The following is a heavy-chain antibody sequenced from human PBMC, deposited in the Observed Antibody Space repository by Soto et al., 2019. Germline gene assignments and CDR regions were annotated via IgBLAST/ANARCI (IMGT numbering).Heavy chain of an antibody. Sequence: SETLSLTCTVSGGSISSYYWSWIRQPPGKGLEWIGYIYYSGSTNYNPSLKSRVTISVDTSKNQFSLKLSSVTAADAAVYYCARAPRRGSYRYADAFDIWGQGTMVTVSS. J-gene: IGHJ3*02. CDR1: GGSISSYY. V-gene: IGHV4-59*08. CDR3: ARAPRRGSYRYADAFDI. D-gene: IGHD3-16*02. CDR2: IYYSGST.